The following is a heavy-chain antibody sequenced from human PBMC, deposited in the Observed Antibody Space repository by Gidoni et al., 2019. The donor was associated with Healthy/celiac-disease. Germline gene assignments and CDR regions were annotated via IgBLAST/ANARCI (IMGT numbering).Heavy chain of an antibody. CDR1: GDSVSTYY. J-gene: IGHJ5*02. CDR2: ISYTGST. D-gene: IGHD3-3*01. Sequence: VQLQESGPGLVKPSETLSLTCTVSGDSVSTYYWSWIRQPPGKGLEWIGCISYTGSTNYNPSLKSRVTISVDTSKNHFSLKLTSVTAADTAVYYCARDTKWFDPWGQGTLVSVSS. CDR3: ARDTKWFDP. V-gene: IGHV4-59*02.